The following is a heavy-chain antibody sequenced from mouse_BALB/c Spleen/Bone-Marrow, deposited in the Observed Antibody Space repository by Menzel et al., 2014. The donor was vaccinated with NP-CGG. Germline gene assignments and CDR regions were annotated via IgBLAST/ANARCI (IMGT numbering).Heavy chain of an antibody. CDR3: ARSGGNYDYFDY. Sequence: VQLQQPGPSLVKPSQTLSLTCSVTGDSITSGYWNWIRKFPGNKLEYMGYISYSGSTYYNPSLKSRMSITRDTSKNXYYLQLNSVTPEDTATYYCARSGGNYDYFDYWGQGTTLTVSS. J-gene: IGHJ2*01. CDR1: GDSITSGY. D-gene: IGHD2-1*01. CDR2: ISYSGST. V-gene: IGHV3-8*02.